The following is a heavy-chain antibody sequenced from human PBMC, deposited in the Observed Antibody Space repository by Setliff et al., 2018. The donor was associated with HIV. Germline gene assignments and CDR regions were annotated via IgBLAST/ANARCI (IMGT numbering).Heavy chain of an antibody. CDR2: ISGSGSTT. Sequence: GGSLRLSCAASGFRFNIYAMTWARQAPGKGLQWVSSISGSGSTTNYADSVKGRFTISRDNSKSTLYLQMNSLRVEDTAVYYCARDMWNRRMFYFDSWGQGTLVTVSS. CDR1: GFRFNIYA. V-gene: IGHV3-23*01. D-gene: IGHD1-1*01. J-gene: IGHJ4*02. CDR3: ARDMWNRRMFYFDS.